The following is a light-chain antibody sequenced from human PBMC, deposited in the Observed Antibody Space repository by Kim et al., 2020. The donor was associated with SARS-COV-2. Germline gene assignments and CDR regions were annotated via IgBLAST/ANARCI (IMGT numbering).Light chain of an antibody. CDR3: QQFQSYPYT. V-gene: IGKV1-9*01. CDR2: AAS. J-gene: IGKJ2*01. Sequence: SASLGDRVTITCRDSQGISSFLAWFQQKPGKAPEHLIYAASTLQSGVPSRFSGSGSGTEYSLTITGLQPEDFATYFCQQFQSYPYTFGQGTKLEI. CDR1: QGISSF.